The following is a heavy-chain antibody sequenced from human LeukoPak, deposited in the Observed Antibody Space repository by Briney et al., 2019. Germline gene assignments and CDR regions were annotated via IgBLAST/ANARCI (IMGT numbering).Heavy chain of an antibody. D-gene: IGHD4-17*01. Sequence: GGSLRLSCAASGXTFRSYAVNWVRQAPGKGLVWVSRIKNDGRSTNSADSVKGRFTISRDDAKNTLYLQMNSLRADDTAVYYCARARNGDSLFDYWGQGTLVTVSS. V-gene: IGHV3-74*01. CDR1: GXTFRSYA. J-gene: IGHJ4*02. CDR2: IKNDGRST. CDR3: ARARNGDSLFDY.